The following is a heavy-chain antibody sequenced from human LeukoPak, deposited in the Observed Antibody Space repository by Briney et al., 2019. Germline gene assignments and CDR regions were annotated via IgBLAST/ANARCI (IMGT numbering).Heavy chain of an antibody. D-gene: IGHD6-13*01. Sequence: PGGSLRLSRAASGFTLSSYSMNWVRPAPGKGREWVSSISSSSSYIYYADSVKGRFTISRDNAKNSLYLQMNSLRAEDTAVYYCARDRDPYSSTNDYWGQGTLVTVSS. V-gene: IGHV3-21*01. CDR1: GFTLSSYS. J-gene: IGHJ4*02. CDR3: ARDRDPYSSTNDY. CDR2: ISSSSSYI.